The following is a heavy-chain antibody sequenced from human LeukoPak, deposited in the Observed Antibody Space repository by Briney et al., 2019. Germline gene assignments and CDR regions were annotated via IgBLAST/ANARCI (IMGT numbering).Heavy chain of an antibody. J-gene: IGHJ4*02. CDR2: VAYDGSSK. V-gene: IGHV3-30*04. CDR1: GFAFSDYA. CDR3: ARERGSYYFDY. Sequence: TGGSLRLSCAASGFAFSDYALHWVRQAPGKGLEWVAFVAYDGSSKYYRDSVKGRFTISRDNSKNTLYLQMNSLRAEDTAVYYCARERGSYYFDYWGQGTLVTVSS. D-gene: IGHD1-26*01.